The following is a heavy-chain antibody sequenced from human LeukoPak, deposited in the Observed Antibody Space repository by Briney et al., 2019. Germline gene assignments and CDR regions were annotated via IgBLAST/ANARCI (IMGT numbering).Heavy chain of an antibody. Sequence: GGSLRLSCAASGFTFSDYYMSWISQAPGKGLEWVSYISSSGSTIYYADSVKGRFTISRDNAKNSLYLQMNSLRAEDTAVYYCARVGRSGWYGKAAFDIWGQGTMVTVSS. V-gene: IGHV3-11*01. CDR1: GFTFSDYY. CDR3: ARVGRSGWYGKAAFDI. CDR2: ISSSGSTI. J-gene: IGHJ3*02. D-gene: IGHD6-19*01.